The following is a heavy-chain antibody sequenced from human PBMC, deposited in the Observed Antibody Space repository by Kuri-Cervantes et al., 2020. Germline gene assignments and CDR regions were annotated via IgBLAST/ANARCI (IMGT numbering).Heavy chain of an antibody. CDR2: MNPNSGNT. CDR3: ARGRTPLRYFDWLINY. V-gene: IGHV1-8*01. D-gene: IGHD3-9*01. J-gene: IGHJ4*02. CDR1: GYTFTSFD. Sequence: ASVKVSCKASGYTFTSFDINWVRQATGQGFEWMGWMNPNSGNTGYAQKFQGWVTMTRDTSISTAYMELSRLRSDDTAVYYCARGRTPLRYFDWLINYWGQGTLVTVSS.